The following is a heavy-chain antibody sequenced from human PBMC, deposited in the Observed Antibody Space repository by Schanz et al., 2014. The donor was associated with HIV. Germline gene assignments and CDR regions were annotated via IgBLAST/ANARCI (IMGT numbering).Heavy chain of an antibody. D-gene: IGHD3-22*01. J-gene: IGHJ4*02. CDR3: AKPEYDSRGNSQSHFDS. CDR1: GFTFNNYA. CDR2: ISESGGRS. V-gene: IGHV3-23*01. Sequence: EVQLLDSGGGLVQPGGSLRLSCVASGFTFNNYAMTWVRQAPGKGLERVSSISESGGRSYYADSVNGRFTISRDNSKNTLYLQMTTLRTEDTAVYYCAKPEYDSRGNSQSHFDSWGQGTLVTVSS.